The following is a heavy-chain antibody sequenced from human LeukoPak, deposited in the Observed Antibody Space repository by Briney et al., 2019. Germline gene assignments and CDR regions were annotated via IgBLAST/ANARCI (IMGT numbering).Heavy chain of an antibody. CDR3: ARIYYDSSGYRLFDY. Sequence: GGSLRLSCAASGFTFSIYWMSWVRQAPGKGLEWVANIKQDGSEKYYVDSVKGRFTISRDNAKNSLYLQMNSLRAEDTAAYYCARIYYDSSGYRLFDYWGQGILVTVSS. D-gene: IGHD3-22*01. V-gene: IGHV3-7*04. CDR1: GFTFSIYW. CDR2: IKQDGSEK. J-gene: IGHJ4*02.